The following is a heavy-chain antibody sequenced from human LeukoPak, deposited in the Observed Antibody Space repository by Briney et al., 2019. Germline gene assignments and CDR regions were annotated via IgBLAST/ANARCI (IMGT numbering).Heavy chain of an antibody. CDR1: GGSISSSSYY. D-gene: IGHD5-12*01. CDR2: IYYSGST. CDR3: ARQTEWLRLLSFDY. J-gene: IGHJ4*02. Sequence: SETLSLTCTVSGGSISSSSYYWGWIRQPPGKGLEWIGSIYYSGSTYYNPSLKARVTISVDTSKNQFSLKLSSVTAADTAVYYCARQTEWLRLLSFDYWGQGTLVTVSS. V-gene: IGHV4-39*01.